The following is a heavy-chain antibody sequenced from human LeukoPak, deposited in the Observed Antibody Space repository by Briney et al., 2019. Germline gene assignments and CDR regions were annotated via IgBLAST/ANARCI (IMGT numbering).Heavy chain of an antibody. CDR2: FDPEDGET. Sequence: ASVKVSCKVSGYTLTELSMHWVRQAPGKGLEWMGGFDPEDGETIYAQKFQGRVTMTEDTSTDTAYMELSSLRSEGTAVYYCATGDFWSGYSPTDYWGQGTLVTVSS. D-gene: IGHD3-3*01. J-gene: IGHJ4*02. V-gene: IGHV1-24*01. CDR1: GYTLTELS. CDR3: ATGDFWSGYSPTDY.